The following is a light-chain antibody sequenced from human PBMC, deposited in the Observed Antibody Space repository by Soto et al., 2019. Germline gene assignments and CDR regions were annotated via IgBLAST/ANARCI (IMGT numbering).Light chain of an antibody. CDR2: SDS. V-gene: IGLV1-44*01. J-gene: IGLJ2*01. CDR3: AAWDDSLNGQV. Sequence: QSVLTQPPSASGTPGQRVTISCSGSSSNIGSNIVNWYQQLPGTAPKLLMYSDSLRPSGVPDRFSGSRSGTSASLAISGLQSEDEADYYCAAWDDSLNGQVFGGGTKVTVL. CDR1: SSNIGSNI.